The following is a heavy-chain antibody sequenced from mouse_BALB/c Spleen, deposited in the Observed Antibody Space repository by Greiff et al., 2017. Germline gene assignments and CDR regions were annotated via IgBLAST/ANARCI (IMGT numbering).Heavy chain of an antibody. D-gene: IGHD1-1*01. Sequence: QVQLQQSGPGLVAPSQSLSITCTVSGFSLTSYGVHWVRQPPGQGLEWLGVIWAGGSTNYNSALMSRLGISKDNSKSQVFLKMISLQTDDTAMYYCAIYYGRSLAGFAYWGQGTLVTVSA. CDR2: IWAGGST. V-gene: IGHV2-9*02. CDR3: AIYYGRSLAGFAY. CDR1: GFSLTSYG. J-gene: IGHJ3*01.